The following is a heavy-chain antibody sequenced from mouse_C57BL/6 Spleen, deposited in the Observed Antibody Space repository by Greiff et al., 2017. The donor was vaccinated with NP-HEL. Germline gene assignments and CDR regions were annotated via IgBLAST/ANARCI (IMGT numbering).Heavy chain of an antibody. CDR3: ARDGSSYPTRYFDV. V-gene: IGHV1-59*01. J-gene: IGHJ1*03. CDR2: IDPSDSYT. D-gene: IGHD1-1*01. CDR1: GYTFTSYW. Sequence: QVQLQQPGAELVRPGTSVKLSCKASGYTFTSYWMHWVKQRPGQGLEWIGVIDPSDSYTNYNQKFKGKATLTVDTSSSTAYMQLSSLTSEDSAVYYCARDGSSYPTRYFDVWGTGTTVTVSS.